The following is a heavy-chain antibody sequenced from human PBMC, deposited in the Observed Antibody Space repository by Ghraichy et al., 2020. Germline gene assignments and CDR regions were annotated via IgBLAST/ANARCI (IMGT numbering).Heavy chain of an antibody. J-gene: IGHJ4*02. CDR2: IIPVFGAT. CDR3: ARGTYYYGSGSYFSLFYFDY. V-gene: IGHV1-69*06. CDR1: GGTFSSYS. D-gene: IGHD3-10*01. Sequence: SVKVSCKASGGTFSSYSVSWVRRAPGQGLEWMGGIIPVFGATKYAQKFQGRVTITAEKSTSTAYMELRSLRSEDTAEYYWARGTYYYGSGSYFSLFYFDYWGPGTLVTVSS.